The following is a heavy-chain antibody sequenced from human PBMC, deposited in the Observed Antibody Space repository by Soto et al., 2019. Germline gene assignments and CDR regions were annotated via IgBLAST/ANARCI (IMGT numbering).Heavy chain of an antibody. CDR1: GFTFSHYD. D-gene: IGHD3-10*01. CDR3: ARALGYYGSGEYYTNWFDP. V-gene: IGHV3-30-3*01. Sequence: GGSLRLSCAASGFTFSHYDMHGVRQAPAKGLEWVAIISNDGSNKHYADSVKGQFTISRDNSKNTLYLQMNSLRPEDTAVYYCARALGYYGSGEYYTNWFDPWGQGTLVTVSS. CDR2: ISNDGSNK. J-gene: IGHJ5*02.